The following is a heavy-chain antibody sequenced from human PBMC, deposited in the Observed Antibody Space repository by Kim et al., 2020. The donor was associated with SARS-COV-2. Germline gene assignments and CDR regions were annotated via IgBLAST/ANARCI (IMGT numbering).Heavy chain of an antibody. CDR2: ISGSGGST. Sequence: GGSLRLSCAASGFTFSYYAMSWVRQAPGKGLEWVSLISGSGGSTYYADSVKGRFTISRDNSNNTLTLQMNSLSAEDTAIYYCATDRRSGTAEYYEHWGQGILVTVSS. J-gene: IGHJ1*01. D-gene: IGHD6-25*01. V-gene: IGHV3-23*01. CDR3: ATDRRSGTAEYYEH. CDR1: GFTFSYYA.